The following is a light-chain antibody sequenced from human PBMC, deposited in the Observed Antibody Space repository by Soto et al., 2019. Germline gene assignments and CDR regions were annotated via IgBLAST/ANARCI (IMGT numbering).Light chain of an antibody. V-gene: IGLV2-11*01. CDR1: RSDVGGYNY. Sequence: QSALTQPRSVSGSPGQSVTISCTGTRSDVGGYNYVSWYQQHPGKAPRLMIYAVNKRPSEVPDRFSGSKSGNTASLTISGLQAEDEADYYCCSYAGSYTFVLFGGGTQLTVL. CDR2: AVN. CDR3: CSYAGSYTFVL. J-gene: IGLJ2*01.